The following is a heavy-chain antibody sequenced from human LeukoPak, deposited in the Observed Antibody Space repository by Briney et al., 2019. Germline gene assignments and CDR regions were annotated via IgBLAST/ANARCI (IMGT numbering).Heavy chain of an antibody. Sequence: GGSLSLSCAASGFTFSNYSMNWVRQAPGKGLEGVSYISRSSTTIYYADSLKGRFTISRDNAKNSLYLQMNSLRAEDTAVYYCATSGYSSSWYFGWGQGTLVTVSS. D-gene: IGHD6-13*01. J-gene: IGHJ4*02. CDR2: ISRSSTTI. CDR1: GFTFSNYS. CDR3: ATSGYSSSWYFG. V-gene: IGHV3-48*01.